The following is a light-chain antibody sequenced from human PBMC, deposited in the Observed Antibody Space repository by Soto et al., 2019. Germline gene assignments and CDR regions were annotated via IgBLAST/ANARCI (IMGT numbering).Light chain of an antibody. J-gene: IGLJ2*01. V-gene: IGLV2-11*01. CDR3: QAWDSSTVV. CDR2: DAS. Sequence: QSVLTQPRSVSGSPGQSVTISCTGTTGDVGAYNFVSWYQHHPGKAPKLMIYDASERPSGVPDRFSASKSGNTASLTISGLQAEDEADYYCQAWDSSTVVFGGGTKVTVL. CDR1: TGDVGAYNF.